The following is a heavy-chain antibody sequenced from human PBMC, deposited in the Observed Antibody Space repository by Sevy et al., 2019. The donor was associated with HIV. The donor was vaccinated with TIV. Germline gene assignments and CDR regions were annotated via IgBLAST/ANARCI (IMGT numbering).Heavy chain of an antibody. CDR1: GFTFNKYA. CDR3: ARGPLRYCSSTSCYEGDYYYYGMDV. Sequence: GGSLRLSCEVSGFTFNKYAMHWVRQAPGKGLEWLSLISGSGDFKYYADSVQGRFTVSRDNSKKTLYLQVNSLRAEDTAVYYCARGPLRYCSSTSCYEGDYYYYGMDVWGQGTTVTVSS. CDR2: ISGSGDFK. D-gene: IGHD2-2*01. J-gene: IGHJ6*02. V-gene: IGHV3-23*01.